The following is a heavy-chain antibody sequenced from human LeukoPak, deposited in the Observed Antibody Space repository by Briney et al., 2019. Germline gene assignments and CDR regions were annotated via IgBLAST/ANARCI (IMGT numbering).Heavy chain of an antibody. CDR1: GDSISSSNW. D-gene: IGHD3-22*01. V-gene: IGHV4-4*02. CDR3: ARECNSSGYYYYYYYGMDV. CDR2: IYYSGST. J-gene: IGHJ6*02. Sequence: SETLSLTCAVSGDSISSSNWWSWVRQPPGKGLEWIGSIYYSGSTYYNPSLKSRVTISVDTSKNQFSLKLSSVTAADTAVYYCARECNSSGYYYYYYYGMDVWGQGTTVTVSS.